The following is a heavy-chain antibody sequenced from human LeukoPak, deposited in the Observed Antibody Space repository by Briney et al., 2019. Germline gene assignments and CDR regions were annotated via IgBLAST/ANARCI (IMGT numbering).Heavy chain of an antibody. CDR1: GGSISSSSYY. CDR3: ASQLGYCSSTSCYAHKVDF. Sequence: PSETLSLTCTVSGGSISSSSYYWGWIRQPPGKGLEWIGSIYYSGSTYYNPSLKSRVTISVDTSKNQFSLKLSSVTAADTAVYYCASQLGYCSSTSCYAHKVDFWGQGTLVTVSS. D-gene: IGHD2-2*01. V-gene: IGHV4-39*01. J-gene: IGHJ4*02. CDR2: IYYSGST.